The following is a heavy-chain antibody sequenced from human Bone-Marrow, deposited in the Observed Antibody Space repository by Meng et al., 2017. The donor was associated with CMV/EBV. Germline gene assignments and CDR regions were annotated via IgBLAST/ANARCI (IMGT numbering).Heavy chain of an antibody. CDR2: IYYNGNT. Sequence: SESLSLTCTVSGGSMGRGTYHWAWIRQPPGKGLEWIGYIYYNGNTNYNPSLKSRVTISVDTSKNQFSLKLSSMTAADTAVYYCARGSGFDPWGQGTLVTVSS. CDR1: GGSMGRGTYH. V-gene: IGHV4-61*01. D-gene: IGHD3-3*01. J-gene: IGHJ5*02. CDR3: ARGSGFDP.